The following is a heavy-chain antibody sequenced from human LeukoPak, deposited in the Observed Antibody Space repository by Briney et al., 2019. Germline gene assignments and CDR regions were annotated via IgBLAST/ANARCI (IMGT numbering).Heavy chain of an antibody. V-gene: IGHV1-18*01. CDR1: GYTFTSYG. Sequence: GASVKVSCKASGYTFTSYGMIWVPQAPGQGRECVGGISAYKGNTNYAQNLQCRVTMTTDTSTSTAYMELRSMRSDDTAVYYCARGSYTPFAYWGQGTLVTVSS. CDR2: ISAYKGNT. J-gene: IGHJ4*02. CDR3: ARGSYTPFAY. D-gene: IGHD4-11*01.